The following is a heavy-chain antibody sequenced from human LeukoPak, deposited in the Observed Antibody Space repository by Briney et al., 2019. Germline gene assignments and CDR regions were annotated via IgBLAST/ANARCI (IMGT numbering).Heavy chain of an antibody. CDR2: IYTSGST. CDR1: GGSISSGSYY. J-gene: IGHJ4*02. D-gene: IGHD6-6*01. CDR3: ARAGSSSFWFHY. Sequence: PSETLSLTCTVSGGSISSGSYYWSWIRQPAGKGLEWIGRIYTSGSTNYNPSLKSRVTISVDTSKNQFSLKLSSVTAADTAVYYCARAGSSSFWFHYWGQGTLVTVSS. V-gene: IGHV4-61*02.